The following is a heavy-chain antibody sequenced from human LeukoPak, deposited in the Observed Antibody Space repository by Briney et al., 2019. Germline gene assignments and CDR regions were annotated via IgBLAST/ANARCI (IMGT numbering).Heavy chain of an antibody. V-gene: IGHV4-61*02. Sequence: SQTLSLTCTVSGGSISSGSYYWNWIRQPAGKGLEWIGRIYITGSTNYNPSLRSRVTISVDTSKNQFSLRLSSVTAADTAVYYCARESVAARPYYFDYWGQGTLVTVSS. D-gene: IGHD6-6*01. J-gene: IGHJ4*02. CDR3: ARESVAARPYYFDY. CDR2: IYITGST. CDR1: GGSISSGSYY.